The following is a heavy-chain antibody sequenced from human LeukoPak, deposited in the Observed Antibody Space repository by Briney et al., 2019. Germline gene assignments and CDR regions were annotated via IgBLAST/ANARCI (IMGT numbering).Heavy chain of an antibody. V-gene: IGHV3-9*01. CDR2: ISWNSGSI. D-gene: IGHD1-26*01. Sequence: GGSLRLSCAASGFTFDDYAMHWVRQAPGKGLGWVSGISWNSGSIGYADSVKGRFTISRDNAKNSLYLQMNSLRAEDTALYYCAKGQWELLYYFDYWGQGTLVTVSS. J-gene: IGHJ4*02. CDR3: AKGQWELLYYFDY. CDR1: GFTFDDYA.